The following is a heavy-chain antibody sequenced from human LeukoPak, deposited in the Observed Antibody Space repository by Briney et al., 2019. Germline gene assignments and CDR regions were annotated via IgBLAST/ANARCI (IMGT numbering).Heavy chain of an antibody. CDR3: ARGKIVGATRSHFDY. V-gene: IGHV1-69*13. D-gene: IGHD1-26*01. CDR2: IIPIFGTA. J-gene: IGHJ4*02. Sequence: SVTVSCTASGGTFSSYAISWVRQAPGQGLEWMGGIIPIFGTANYAQKFQGRVTITADGSTSTAYMELSSLRSEDTAVYYCARGKIVGATRSHFDYWGQGTLVTVSS. CDR1: GGTFSSYA.